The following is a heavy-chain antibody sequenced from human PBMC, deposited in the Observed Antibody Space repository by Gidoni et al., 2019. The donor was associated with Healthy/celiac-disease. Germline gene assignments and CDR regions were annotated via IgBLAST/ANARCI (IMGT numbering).Heavy chain of an antibody. CDR1: GYTFTSHG. CDR2: ISAYNGNT. CDR3: ARFSLYCSSTSCYDFDP. D-gene: IGHD2-2*01. J-gene: IGHJ5*02. Sequence: CKASGYTFTSHGIRWVRQAPGKGLEWMGWISAYNGNTNYAQKLQGRVTMTTDTATSTAYMELRSLKSDDTAVYYCARFSLYCSSTSCYDFDPWGQGTLVTVSS. V-gene: IGHV1-18*01.